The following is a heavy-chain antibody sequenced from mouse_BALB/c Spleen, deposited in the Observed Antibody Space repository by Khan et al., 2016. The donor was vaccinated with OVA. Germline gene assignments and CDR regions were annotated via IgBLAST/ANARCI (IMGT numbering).Heavy chain of an antibody. J-gene: IGHJ4*01. V-gene: IGHV2-3*01. D-gene: IGHD1-2*01. CDR2: IWGDGST. CDR3: AKFTPAYYSMDY. Sequence: QVQLKESGPGLVAPSESLSITYTVSGFSLSSYGVNWVRQPPGKGLEWLGVIWGDGSTNYHSGLKSRLTINKDNSKSQVFLKLNSLQTYDTATYYCAKFTPAYYSMDYWGQGTSVTVSS. CDR1: GFSLSSYG.